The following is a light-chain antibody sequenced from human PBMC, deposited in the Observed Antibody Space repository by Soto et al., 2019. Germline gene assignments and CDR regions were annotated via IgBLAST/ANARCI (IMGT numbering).Light chain of an antibody. Sequence: DIQMTQSPSTLSASIGDRXTXXXRASQTIRXXVAWYQQKPGKAPELLIYSASGLESGVPSRFSGSGFGTEFTLTISSLHPDDXXTYXXXEXXGDSGLTFGGGTKVEIK. CDR2: SAS. CDR3: XEXXGDSGLT. CDR1: QTIRXX. J-gene: IGKJ4*01. V-gene: IGKV1-5*03.